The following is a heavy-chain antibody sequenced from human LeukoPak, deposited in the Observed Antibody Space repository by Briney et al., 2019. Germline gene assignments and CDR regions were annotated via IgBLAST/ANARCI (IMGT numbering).Heavy chain of an antibody. J-gene: IGHJ3*01. Sequence: GGSLRLSCVASGFTFGLHGMRWVRQAPGKGLEWVALMSYDGSVKDYGDSVKGRFTVSRDNSKNTLSLQMNSLRPEDTALYYCARDGDSLRYFGLSLNDAFDFWGRGTMVTVSS. CDR2: MSYDGSVK. D-gene: IGHD3-9*01. CDR3: ARDGDSLRYFGLSLNDAFDF. V-gene: IGHV3-30*03. CDR1: GFTFGLHG.